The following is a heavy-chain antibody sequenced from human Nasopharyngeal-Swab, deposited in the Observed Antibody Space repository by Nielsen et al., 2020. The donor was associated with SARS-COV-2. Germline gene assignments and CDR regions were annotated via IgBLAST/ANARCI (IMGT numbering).Heavy chain of an antibody. V-gene: IGHV3-13*01. J-gene: IGHJ3*02. CDR1: GFTFSSYD. CDR2: IGTAGDT. Sequence: GGSLRLSCAASGFTFSSYDMHWVRQATGKGLEWVSAIGTAGDTYYPGSVKGRFTISRENAKNSLYLQMNSLRAEDTAVYYCARVGSYGTNDAFDIWGQGTMVTVSS. D-gene: IGHD1-26*01. CDR3: ARVGSYGTNDAFDI.